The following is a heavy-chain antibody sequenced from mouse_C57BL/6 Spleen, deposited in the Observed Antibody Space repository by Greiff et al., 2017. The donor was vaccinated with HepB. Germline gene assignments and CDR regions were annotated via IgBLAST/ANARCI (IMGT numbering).Heavy chain of an antibody. CDR1: GFTFSDYY. CDR2: INYDGSST. Sequence: EVHLVESEGGLVQPGSSMKLSCTASGFTFSDYYMAWVRQVPEKGLEWVANINYDGSSTYYLDYLKSRFIISRDNAKNILYLQMSSLKSEDTATYYCARGGDWFYAMDYWGQGTSVTVSS. CDR3: ARGGDWFYAMDY. V-gene: IGHV5-16*01. J-gene: IGHJ4*01. D-gene: IGHD2-2*01.